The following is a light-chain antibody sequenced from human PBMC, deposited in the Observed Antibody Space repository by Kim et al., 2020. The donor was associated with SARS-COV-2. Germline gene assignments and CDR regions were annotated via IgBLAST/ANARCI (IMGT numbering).Light chain of an antibody. CDR2: DAS. Sequence: ASVRHRISINCRASQKISSRLAWYQQKPGQDTKLLIYDASTLEGGVPSRFSGGGSGTEFTLTITSLQPDDFASYSCQHYHSYPRTLGGGTKVDIK. J-gene: IGKJ4*01. V-gene: IGKV1-5*01. CDR1: QKISSR. CDR3: QHYHSYPRT.